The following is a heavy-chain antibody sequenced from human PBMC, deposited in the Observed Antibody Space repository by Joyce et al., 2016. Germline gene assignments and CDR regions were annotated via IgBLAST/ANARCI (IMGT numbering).Heavy chain of an antibody. CDR3: AKDLNYYGSGRNIQY. D-gene: IGHD3-10*01. V-gene: IGHV3-30*18. CDR2: ILYDGTKK. CDR1: GLSFRSDA. Sequence: QVQLVESGGDVVQPGTSLRVSCVASGLSFRSDAVQWGRQAAGKGLEWVAVILYDGTKKYYAESVKGRFTVSRDNFKNTVYLEMSSLRHEDTAVYYCAKDLNYYGSGRNIQYWGQGTLVTVSS. J-gene: IGHJ4*02.